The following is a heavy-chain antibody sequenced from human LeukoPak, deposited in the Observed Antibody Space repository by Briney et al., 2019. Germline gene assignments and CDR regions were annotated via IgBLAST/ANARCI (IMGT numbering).Heavy chain of an antibody. CDR1: GFTFSSYW. CDR3: ARKYCSSSTCYWGGYYSGMDV. V-gene: IGHV3-7*05. Sequence: PGGSLRLSCAASGFTFSSYWMSWVRQAPGKGLEWVANIKQDGSEKYYVDSVKGRFTISRDNAKNSLYLQMNSLRAEDTAVYYCARKYCSSSTCYWGGYYSGMDVWGQGTTVTVSS. J-gene: IGHJ6*02. CDR2: IKQDGSEK. D-gene: IGHD2-2*01.